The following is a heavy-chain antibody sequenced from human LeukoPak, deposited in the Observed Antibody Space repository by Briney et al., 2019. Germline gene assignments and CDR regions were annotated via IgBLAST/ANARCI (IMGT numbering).Heavy chain of an antibody. CDR2: IRYDGDIK. Sequence: GGSLRLSCAASGFTFSRYAMHWVRQALGKGLEWVAFIRYDGDIKYYADSVKGRFTISRDNSKSTLYLQMNSLRAEDTAVYYCAKGSFADPFDIWGQGIMVTVSS. D-gene: IGHD3-10*01. V-gene: IGHV3-30*02. J-gene: IGHJ3*02. CDR1: GFTFSRYA. CDR3: AKGSFADPFDI.